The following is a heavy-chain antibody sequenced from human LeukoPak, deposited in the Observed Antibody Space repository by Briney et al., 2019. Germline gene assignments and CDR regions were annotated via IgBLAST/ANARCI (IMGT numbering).Heavy chain of an antibody. CDR3: ARVSSGATTVDY. CDR1: GGSISSSNW. Sequence: SETLSLTCAVSGGSISSSNWWSWVRQPPGKGLAWIGEIYHSGSTNYNPSLKSRVTISVDKSKNQFSLKLSSVTAADTAVYYYARVSSGATTVDYWGQGTLVTVSS. V-gene: IGHV4-4*02. J-gene: IGHJ4*02. D-gene: IGHD1-26*01. CDR2: IYHSGST.